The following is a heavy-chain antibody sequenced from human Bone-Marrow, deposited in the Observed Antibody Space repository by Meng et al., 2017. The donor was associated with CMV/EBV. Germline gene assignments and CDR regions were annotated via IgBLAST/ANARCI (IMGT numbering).Heavy chain of an antibody. Sequence: GESLKISCAASGFTVSSNYMSWVRQAPGKGLEWVSVIYSGGSTYYADSVKGRFTISRDNSKNTLYLQMNGLRAEDTAVYYCARVLVGANDYWGQGTLVTVSS. CDR2: IYSGGST. V-gene: IGHV3-53*01. D-gene: IGHD1-26*01. J-gene: IGHJ4*02. CDR1: GFTVSSNY. CDR3: ARVLVGANDY.